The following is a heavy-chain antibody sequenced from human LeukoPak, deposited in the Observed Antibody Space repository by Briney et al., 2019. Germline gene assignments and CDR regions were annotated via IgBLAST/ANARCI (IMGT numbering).Heavy chain of an antibody. D-gene: IGHD5-24*01. CDR2: INPNSGGT. J-gene: IGHJ4*02. V-gene: IGHV1-2*02. CDR1: GYTFTGYY. Sequence: ASVKVSCKAPGYTFTGYYMHWVRQAPGQGLEWMGWINPNSGGTNYAQKFQGRVTMTRDTSISTAYMELSRLRSDDTAVYYCARVVEMATIGRGIFDYWGQGTLVTVSS. CDR3: ARVVEMATIGRGIFDY.